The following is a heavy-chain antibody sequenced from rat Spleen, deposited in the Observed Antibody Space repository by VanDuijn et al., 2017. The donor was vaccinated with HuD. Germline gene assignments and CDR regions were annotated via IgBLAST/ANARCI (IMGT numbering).Heavy chain of an antibody. CDR3: ATRGDYFDY. D-gene: IGHD1-11*01. V-gene: IGHV5-20*01. J-gene: IGHJ2*01. CDR1: GFTFSDHY. CDR2: ISYDGGGT. Sequence: EVQLVESGGGLVQPGRSLKLSCAASGFTFSDHYMAWVRQAPTKGLEWVASISYDGGGTYYRDSVKGRFTISRDNARSSLYLQMDSLRSEDTATYYCATRGDYFDYWGQGVMVSVSS.